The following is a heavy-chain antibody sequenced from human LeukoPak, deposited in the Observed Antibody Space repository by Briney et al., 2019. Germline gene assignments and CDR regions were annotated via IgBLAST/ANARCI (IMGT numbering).Heavy chain of an antibody. J-gene: IGHJ5*02. CDR1: GGSISSYY. D-gene: IGHD2-15*01. V-gene: IGHV4-59*08. CDR3: ASTYCSGGSCYPAWFDP. CDR2: IYYSGST. Sequence: SETLSLTCTVSGGSISSYYWSWIRQPPGKGLEWIGYIYYSGSTNYNPSLKSRVTISVDTSKNQLSLKLSSVTAADTAVYYCASTYCSGGSCYPAWFDPWGQGTLVTVSS.